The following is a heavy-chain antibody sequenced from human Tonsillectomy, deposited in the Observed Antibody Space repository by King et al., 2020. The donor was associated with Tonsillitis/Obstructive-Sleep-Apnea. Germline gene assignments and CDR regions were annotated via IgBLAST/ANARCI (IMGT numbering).Heavy chain of an antibody. V-gene: IGHV3-30*04. Sequence: VQLVESGGGVVQPGKSLRLSCAASGFNFNSYAMYWVRQAPGKGLEWVTLISSDGSERFYADSVKGRFTISRDNSNNTLYLQMNSLRPGDTAVYYCARVRYLDWLCDAFYMWGQGKMVSVSS. CDR3: ARVRYLDWLCDAFYM. CDR2: ISSDGSER. D-gene: IGHD3-9*01. J-gene: IGHJ3*02. CDR1: GFNFNSYA.